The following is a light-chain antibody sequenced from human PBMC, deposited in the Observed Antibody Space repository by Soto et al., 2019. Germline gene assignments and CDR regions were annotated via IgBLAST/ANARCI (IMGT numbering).Light chain of an antibody. CDR1: QSVTIN. J-gene: IGKJ2*01. CDR2: GAS. CDR3: QRYNNWPYT. V-gene: IGKV3-15*01. Sequence: EIVMTQSPVTLSVSPGERATLSCRASQSVTINLAWYQQKPGQAPRLLIYGASTRATGIPARFSGSGSGTEFTLTISGLQSEDFAVYYCQRYNNWPYTFGQGTRLEIK.